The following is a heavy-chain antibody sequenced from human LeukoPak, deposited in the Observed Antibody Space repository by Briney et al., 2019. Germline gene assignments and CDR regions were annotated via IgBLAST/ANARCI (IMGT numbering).Heavy chain of an antibody. D-gene: IGHD6-6*01. CDR3: ARPSGDDAFDI. J-gene: IGHJ3*02. V-gene: IGHV3-21*01. CDR1: GFTFSSYS. CDR2: ISSSSSHI. Sequence: PGGSLRLSCAASGFTFSSYSMNWVRQAPGKGLEWVSSISSSSSHIYYADSVKGRFTISRDNAKNPLYLQMNSLRAEDTAVYWAARPSGDDAFDIWGQGTMVTVSS.